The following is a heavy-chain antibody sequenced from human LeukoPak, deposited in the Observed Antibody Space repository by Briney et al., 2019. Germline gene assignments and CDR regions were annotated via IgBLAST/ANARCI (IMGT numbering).Heavy chain of an antibody. J-gene: IGHJ4*02. CDR2: INHSGST. CDR3: ARGPPNYDYVWGSYRYRGYFDY. D-gene: IGHD3-16*02. Sequence: PSETLSLTCAVYGGSFSGYYWSWIRQPPGKGLEWIGDINHSGSTNYNPSLNSRVTISVDTSKNQFSLKLSSVTAADTAVYYCARGPPNYDYVWGSYRYRGYFDYWGQGTLVTVCS. V-gene: IGHV4-34*01. CDR1: GGSFSGYY.